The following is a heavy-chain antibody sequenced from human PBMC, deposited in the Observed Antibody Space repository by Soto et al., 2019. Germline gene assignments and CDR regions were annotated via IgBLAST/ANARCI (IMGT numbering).Heavy chain of an antibody. CDR3: ARAHYYESSGYYNWFDP. D-gene: IGHD3-22*01. CDR2: INHSGST. J-gene: IGHJ5*02. CDR1: GGSFSGYY. Sequence: SETLSLTCAVYGGSFSGYYWSWIRQPPGKGLEWIGEINHSGSTNYNPSLKSRVTISVDTSKNQFSLKLSSVTAADTAVYYCARAHYYESSGYYNWFDPWGQGTMVTVSS. V-gene: IGHV4-34*01.